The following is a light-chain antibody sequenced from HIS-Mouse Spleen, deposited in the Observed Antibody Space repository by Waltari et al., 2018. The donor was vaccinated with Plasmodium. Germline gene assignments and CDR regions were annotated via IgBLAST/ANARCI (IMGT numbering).Light chain of an antibody. J-gene: IGLJ3*02. CDR3: MIWHSSAWV. CDR1: SGITVGNYR. CDR2: YKSDSDK. V-gene: IGLV5-45*02. Sequence: QAVLTQPSSLSASPGASASLPSTFPSGITVGNYRIYWYQPKPGSPPQYLLRYKSDSDKQQGSGVPSRFSGSKDASANAGILLISGLQSEDEADYYCMIWHSSAWVFGGGTKLTVL.